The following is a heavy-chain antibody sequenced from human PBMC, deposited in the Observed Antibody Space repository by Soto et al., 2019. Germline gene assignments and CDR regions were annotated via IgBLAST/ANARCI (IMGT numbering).Heavy chain of an antibody. V-gene: IGHV3-7*01. CDR1: DFSISSYW. CDR2: IKQDASVK. J-gene: IGHJ3*02. Sequence: EVQVVESGGGLVQPGGSLRLSCATSDFSISSYWMAWVRQTPGKGLEFVASIKQDASVKNYVDSVKGRFAISRDNAQNSLYLQMNSLRAEDTALYYCGTDRWGGVFDMWGQGTTVTVSS. D-gene: IGHD3-10*01. CDR3: GTDRWGGVFDM.